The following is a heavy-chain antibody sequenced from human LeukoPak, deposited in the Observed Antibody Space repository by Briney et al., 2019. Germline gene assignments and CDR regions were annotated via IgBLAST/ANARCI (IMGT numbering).Heavy chain of an antibody. CDR2: ISWDGGST. D-gene: IGHD6-6*01. V-gene: IGHV3-43D*03. Sequence: GGSLRLSCAASGFTFDDYAMHWVRQAPGKGLEWVSLISWDGGSTYYADSVKGRFTISRDNSKNSLYLQMNSLRAEDTALYYCAKEGFAYSSSAYYFDYWGQGTLVTVSS. J-gene: IGHJ4*02. CDR1: GFTFDDYA. CDR3: AKEGFAYSSSAYYFDY.